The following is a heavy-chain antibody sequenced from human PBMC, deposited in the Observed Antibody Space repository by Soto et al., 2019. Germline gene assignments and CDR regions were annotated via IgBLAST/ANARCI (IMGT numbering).Heavy chain of an antibody. D-gene: IGHD3-22*01. J-gene: IGHJ4*02. V-gene: IGHV3-11*01. CDR1: GFTFSDYY. CDR3: ARDRYYYDSSGYYYDY. CDR2: ISSSGSTI. Sequence: GGSLRLSCAASGFTFSDYYMSWIRQAPGKGLEWVSYISSSGSTIYYADSVKGRFTISRDNAKNSLYLQMNSLRAEDTAVYYCARDRYYYDSSGYYYDYWGQGTLVTVSS.